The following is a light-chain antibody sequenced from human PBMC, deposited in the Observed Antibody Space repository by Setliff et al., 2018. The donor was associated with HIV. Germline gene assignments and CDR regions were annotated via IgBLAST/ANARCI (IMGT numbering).Light chain of an antibody. CDR3: CSNTGSNTYV. Sequence: ALTQPASVSGSPGQSITISCTGTSSDVGRYNLVSWHQQHPGKAPKLMIYQATKRPSGVSNRFSGSKSGNTASLTISGLQAEDEADYYCCSNTGSNTYVFGTGTKVTVL. CDR1: SSDVGRYNL. CDR2: QAT. J-gene: IGLJ1*01. V-gene: IGLV2-23*01.